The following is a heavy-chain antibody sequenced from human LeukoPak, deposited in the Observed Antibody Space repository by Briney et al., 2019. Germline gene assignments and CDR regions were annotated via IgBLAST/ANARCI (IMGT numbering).Heavy chain of an antibody. CDR2: ISSSGSTI. V-gene: IGHV3-48*03. CDR1: GFTFSSYE. D-gene: IGHD3-10*01. CDR3: ARVTGLAVWYYFDY. Sequence: SGGSLRLSCAASGFTFSSYEMNWVRQAPGKGLEWVSYISSSGSTIYYSDSVKGRFTISRDNAKNSLYLQMNSLRAEDTAVYYCARVTGLAVWYYFDYWGQGTLVTVSS. J-gene: IGHJ4*02.